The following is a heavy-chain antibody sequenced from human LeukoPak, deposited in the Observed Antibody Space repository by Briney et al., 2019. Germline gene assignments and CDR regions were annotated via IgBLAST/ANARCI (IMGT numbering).Heavy chain of an antibody. CDR2: INPNSGGT. Sequence: ASVKVSCKASGYTFTGYYIHWVRQAPGQGLEWMGWINPNSGGTNYPQKFQGRVTMTRDTSITTAYMELSRLRSAVSDDTAVYYCAGVQGNYYSRGFDIWGQGTMVTVSS. CDR1: GYTFTGYY. CDR3: AGVQGNYYSRGFDI. V-gene: IGHV1-2*02. J-gene: IGHJ3*02. D-gene: IGHD3-22*01.